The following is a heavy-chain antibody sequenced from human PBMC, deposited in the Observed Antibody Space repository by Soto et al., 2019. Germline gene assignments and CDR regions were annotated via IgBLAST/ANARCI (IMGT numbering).Heavy chain of an antibody. V-gene: IGHV4-31*03. CDR3: ARGGGYSYGYWPDAFAI. D-gene: IGHD5-18*01. CDR1: GGSISSGGYY. J-gene: IGHJ3*02. CDR2: IYYSRST. Sequence: QVQLQESGPGLVKPSQTLSLTCTVSGGSISSGGYYWSWIRQHPGKGLEWIGYIYYSRSTYYNPSLKGRVTMSVDTSKNQFCRKLSSVTAAATAVYYCARGGGYSYGYWPDAFAICGRGTMVTVSS.